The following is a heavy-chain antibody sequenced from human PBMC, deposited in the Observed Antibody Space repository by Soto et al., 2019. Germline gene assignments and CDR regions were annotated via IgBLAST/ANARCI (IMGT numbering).Heavy chain of an antibody. Sequence: GASVKVSCKASGYTFTSYGISWVRQAPGQGLEWMGWISAYNGNTNYAQKLQGRVTMTTDTSTSTAYMELGSLRSDDTAVYYCARAPAAFTGNNNWFDPWGQGTLVTVSS. CDR2: ISAYNGNT. CDR1: GYTFTSYG. V-gene: IGHV1-18*04. J-gene: IGHJ5*02. CDR3: ARAPAAFTGNNNWFDP. D-gene: IGHD3-9*01.